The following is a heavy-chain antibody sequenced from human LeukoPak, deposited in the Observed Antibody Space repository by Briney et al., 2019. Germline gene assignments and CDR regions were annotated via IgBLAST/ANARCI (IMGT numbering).Heavy chain of an antibody. CDR3: ARDERVKRGTYGYSYYYYGMDV. V-gene: IGHV4-59*12. J-gene: IGHJ6*02. CDR2: IYYSGST. Sequence: PSETLSLTCTVSGGSISSYYWSWIRQPPGKGLEWVGYIYYSGSTNYNPSLKSRVTISVDTSKNQFSLKLSSVTAADTAVYYCARDERVKRGTYGYSYYYYGMDVWGQGTTVTVSS. D-gene: IGHD5-18*01. CDR1: GGSISSYY.